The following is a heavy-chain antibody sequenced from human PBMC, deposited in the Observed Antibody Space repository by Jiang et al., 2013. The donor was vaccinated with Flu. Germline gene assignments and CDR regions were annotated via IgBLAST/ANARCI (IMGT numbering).Heavy chain of an antibody. V-gene: IGHV4-31*03. D-gene: IGHD6-6*01. Sequence: GSGLVKPSQTLSLTCSVSGGSIRSGGYYWSWIRQNPGKGLEWIGYIFYSGTTSYNPSLQSRVTISVDTSKNQFSLKLSSVTAADTAVYYCARLGGIAARPVNWFDPWGQGTLV. CDR3: ARLGGIAARPVNWFDP. CDR1: GGSIRSGGYY. CDR2: IFYSGTT. J-gene: IGHJ5*02.